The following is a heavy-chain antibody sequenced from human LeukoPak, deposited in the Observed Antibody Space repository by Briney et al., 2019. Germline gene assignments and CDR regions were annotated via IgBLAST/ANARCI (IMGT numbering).Heavy chain of an antibody. CDR3: SRENGAFSPFGY. V-gene: IGHV4-4*02. J-gene: IGHJ4*02. CDR2: ISLTGLT. Sequence: ASETLSLTCGVSGGSISNTNWWSWVRQPPRQGLEWIGEISLTGLTHYNPSLESRVTVSLDKSKNQLSLTLTSVTAADTAVYYCSRENGAFSPFGYWGQGTLVTVLS. D-gene: IGHD2-8*01. CDR1: GGSISNTNW.